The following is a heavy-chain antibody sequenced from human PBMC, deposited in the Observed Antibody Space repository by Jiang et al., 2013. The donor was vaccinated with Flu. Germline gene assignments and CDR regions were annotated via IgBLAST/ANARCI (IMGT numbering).Heavy chain of an antibody. V-gene: IGHV1-8*01. D-gene: IGHD2-15*01. CDR1: GYTFTSYD. CDR3: ARSLRYCSSGSCYSDWFDP. Sequence: SGAEVKKPGASVKVSCKASGYTFTSYDINWVRQATGQGLEWMGWMNPNTGNTGYAQKFQGRVTMTRNTSISTAYMELSRLRSDDTAVYYCARSLRYCSSGSCYSDWFDPWGQGTLVTVSS. CDR2: MNPNTGNT. J-gene: IGHJ5*02.